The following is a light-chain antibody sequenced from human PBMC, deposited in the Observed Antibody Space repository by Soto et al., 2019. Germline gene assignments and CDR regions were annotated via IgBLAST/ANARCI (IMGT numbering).Light chain of an antibody. CDR1: QSVLYSSNNKNY. CDR2: WAS. J-gene: IGKJ2*01. V-gene: IGKV4-1*01. CDR3: QQYYGNPYT. Sequence: DIVMTQSPDSLAVSLGERATINCKSSQSVLYSSNNKNYLAWYQQKPGQPPKLLIYWASTRESGVPDRFSGSGSGTDFPLTISSLQAEDVAVYYCQQYYGNPYTFGQGTKVEIK.